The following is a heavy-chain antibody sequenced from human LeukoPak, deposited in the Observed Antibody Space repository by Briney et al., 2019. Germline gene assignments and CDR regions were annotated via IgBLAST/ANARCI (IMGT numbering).Heavy chain of an antibody. CDR2: IIPILGIA. Sequence: SVKVSCKASGGTFSRYTISWVRQAPGQGLEWMGRIIPILGIANYAQKFQGRVTITADKSTSTAYMELSSLRSEDTAVYYCARDQPDSSGYLFDYWGQGTRVTVSS. J-gene: IGHJ4*02. CDR1: GGTFSRYT. D-gene: IGHD3-22*01. V-gene: IGHV1-69*04. CDR3: ARDQPDSSGYLFDY.